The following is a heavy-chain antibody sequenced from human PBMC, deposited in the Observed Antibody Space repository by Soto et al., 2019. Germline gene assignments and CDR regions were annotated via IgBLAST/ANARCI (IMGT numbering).Heavy chain of an antibody. J-gene: IGHJ3*02. D-gene: IGHD1-26*01. Sequence: EVQLVESGGGLVQPGGSLRLSCAASGFTFSSYSINWVRQAPGKGLEWISYISSSSSTIYYANSVKGRFTISRDNAKNSLYLQMNSLRXXDXXXXXXARDGNAFDIWGQGTMVTXSS. CDR2: ISSSSSTI. CDR1: GFTFSSYS. CDR3: ARDGNAFDI. V-gene: IGHV3-48*01.